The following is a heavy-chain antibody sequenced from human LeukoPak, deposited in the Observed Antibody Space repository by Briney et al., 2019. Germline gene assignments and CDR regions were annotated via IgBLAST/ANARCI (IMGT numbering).Heavy chain of an antibody. CDR2: ISSSSSYI. CDR3: ARDLYSELVGYYMDV. D-gene: IGHD6-6*01. V-gene: IGHV3-21*01. Sequence: GGSLRLSCAASGFTFSSYSMNWVRQAPGKGLEWVSSISSSSSYIYYADSVKGRFTISRDNAKNSLYLQMNSLRAEDTAVYYCARDLYSELVGYYMDVWGKGTTVTVSS. CDR1: GFTFSSYS. J-gene: IGHJ6*03.